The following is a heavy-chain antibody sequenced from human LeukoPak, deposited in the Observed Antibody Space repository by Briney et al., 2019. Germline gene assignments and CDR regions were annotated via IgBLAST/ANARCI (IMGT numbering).Heavy chain of an antibody. CDR2: INSDGSST. D-gene: IGHD4-17*01. J-gene: IGHJ4*02. CDR3: AREGPFYGDYIEAYFDY. CDR1: GFTFSSYW. Sequence: GGSLRLSCAASGFTFSSYWMHWVRHAPGKGLVWVSRINSDGSSTNYADSVKGRFTISRDNAKNTLYLQMNSLRAEDTAVYYCAREGPFYGDYIEAYFDYWGQGTLVTVSS. V-gene: IGHV3-74*01.